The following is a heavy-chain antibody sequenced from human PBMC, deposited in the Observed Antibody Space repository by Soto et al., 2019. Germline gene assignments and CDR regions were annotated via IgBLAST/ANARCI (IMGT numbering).Heavy chain of an antibody. CDR3: ARDREMVRGWGFDY. Sequence: EVQLVESGGGLVKPGGSLRLSCAASGFTFSSYSMNWVRQAPGKGLEWVSSISSSSSYIYYADSVKGRFTISRDNAKNSLYLQMNSLRAEDTAVYYCARDREMVRGWGFDYWGQGTLVTVSS. V-gene: IGHV3-21*01. J-gene: IGHJ4*02. CDR2: ISSSSSYI. CDR1: GFTFSSYS. D-gene: IGHD3-10*01.